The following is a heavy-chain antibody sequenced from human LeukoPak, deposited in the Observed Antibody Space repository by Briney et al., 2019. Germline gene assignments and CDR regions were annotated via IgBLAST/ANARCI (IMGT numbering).Heavy chain of an antibody. Sequence: GGSLRLSCAASGFTFSSSWISWVRQAPGKGLEWVANIKTDGSEKYYVDSVKGRFTISRDNAKNSAYLQMNSLRVEDTAMYYCVRDAWFGESRAGGQGTLVTVSP. D-gene: IGHD3-10*01. CDR1: GFTFSSSW. V-gene: IGHV3-7*01. J-gene: IGHJ4*02. CDR2: IKTDGSEK. CDR3: VRDAWFGESRA.